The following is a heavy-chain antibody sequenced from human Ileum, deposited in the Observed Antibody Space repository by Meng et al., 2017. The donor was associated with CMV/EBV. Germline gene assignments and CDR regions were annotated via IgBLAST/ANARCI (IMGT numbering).Heavy chain of an antibody. V-gene: IGHV3-7*01. CDR2: IHEDGSET. Sequence: GGSLRFSGVGSGFNSNNYWMNWDRQAPGKGLEWVANIHEDGSETYYLDSVKGRFTISRDNAKNSLFLQMNSLRADDTAVYYCARDPRGDGGVTFDYWGQGILVTVSS. D-gene: IGHD5-24*01. CDR1: GFNSNNYW. J-gene: IGHJ4*02. CDR3: ARDPRGDGGVTFDY.